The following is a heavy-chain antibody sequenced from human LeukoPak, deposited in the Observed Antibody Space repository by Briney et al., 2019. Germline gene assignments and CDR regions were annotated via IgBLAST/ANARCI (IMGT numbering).Heavy chain of an antibody. CDR1: GGSFSGYY. D-gene: IGHD3-3*01. V-gene: IGHV4-34*01. CDR2: INHSGST. CDR3: ARATAITIFGVVIIRGQFDY. J-gene: IGHJ4*02. Sequence: SGTLSLTCAVYGGSFSGYYWSWIRQPPGKGLEWIGEINHSGSTNYNPSLKSRVTISVGTSKNQFSLKLSSVTAADTAVYYCARATAITIFGVVIIRGQFDYWGQGTLVTVSS.